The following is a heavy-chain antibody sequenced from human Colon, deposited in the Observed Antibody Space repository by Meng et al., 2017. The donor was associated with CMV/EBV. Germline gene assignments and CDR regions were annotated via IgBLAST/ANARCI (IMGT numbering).Heavy chain of an antibody. J-gene: IGHJ3*02. CDR3: ARDSNYAFHI. D-gene: IGHD2-8*01. V-gene: IGHV3-7*01. CDR2: IKGDGSEQ. CDR1: GFTINNYW. Sequence: GGSLRLSCAASGFTINNYWMCWVRQAPGKGLEWVANIKGDGSEQKYVDSVRGRFTISRDNAKNTLYLQMDSLRAEDTAVYYCARDSNYAFHIWGQGTMVTVSS.